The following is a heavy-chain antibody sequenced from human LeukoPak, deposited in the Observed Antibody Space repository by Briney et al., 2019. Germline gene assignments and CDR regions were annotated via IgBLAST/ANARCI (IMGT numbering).Heavy chain of an antibody. J-gene: IGHJ4*02. CDR2: ISSDETHV. D-gene: IGHD3-16*01. CDR1: AFIFSDYA. Sequence: GGSLRLSCTPAAFIFSDYAMHWVRQTPAKGLEWLAVISSDETHVIYAYSAQGGFTISKNSSKNTLWLQMNTLSAEDSAVYYCARDPIGGSPDYLDYWGQGTLVTVSS. CDR3: ARDPIGGSPDYLDY. V-gene: IGHV3-30*04.